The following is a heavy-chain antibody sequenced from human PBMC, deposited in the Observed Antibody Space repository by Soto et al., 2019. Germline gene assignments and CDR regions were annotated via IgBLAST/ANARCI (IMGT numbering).Heavy chain of an antibody. D-gene: IGHD5-12*01. CDR1: GGSFSGYY. V-gene: IGHV4-34*01. J-gene: IGHJ5*02. CDR3: ARIVHRSGYVGGSSWFDP. Sequence: SETLSLTCAVYGGSFSGYYWSWIRQPPGKGLEWIGEINHSGSTNYNPSLKSRVTISVDTSKNQFSLKLSSVTAADTAVYYCARIVHRSGYVGGSSWFDPWGQGTLVTVSS. CDR2: INHSGST.